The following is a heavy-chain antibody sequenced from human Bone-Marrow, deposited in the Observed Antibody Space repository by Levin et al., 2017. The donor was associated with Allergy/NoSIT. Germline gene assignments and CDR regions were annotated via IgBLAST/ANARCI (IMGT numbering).Heavy chain of an antibody. CDR2: VGIGGGST. J-gene: IGHJ4*02. CDR1: GFTFENSD. D-gene: IGHD2-2*01. Sequence: PAGGSLRLSCATSGFTFENSDMSWIRQSPGKGLEWVSGVGIGGGSTYYAASVRGRFSIWRDNSEKTVYLQMNSLRVEDTAVYYCAKEAPYCTSTSCFPHYFDYWGRGTLVTVSS. V-gene: IGHV3-23*01. CDR3: AKEAPYCTSTSCFPHYFDY.